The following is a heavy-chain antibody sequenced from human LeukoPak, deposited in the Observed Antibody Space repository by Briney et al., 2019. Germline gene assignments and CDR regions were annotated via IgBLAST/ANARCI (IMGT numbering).Heavy chain of an antibody. J-gene: IGHJ4*02. V-gene: IGHV3-23*01. D-gene: IGHD6-6*01. CDR1: GFTFNSYD. CDR2: ITGSGGTT. Sequence: GGSLRLSCAASGFTFNSYDMTWVRQAPGRGLEWVSSITGSGGTTYYADSVKGRFTISRDNSKNTQYLQMSSLRAEDTAVYYCARESFAARWDWGQGTLVTVSS. CDR3: ARESFAARWD.